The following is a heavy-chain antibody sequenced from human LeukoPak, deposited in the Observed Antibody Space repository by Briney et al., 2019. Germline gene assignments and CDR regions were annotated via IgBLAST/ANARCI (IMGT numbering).Heavy chain of an antibody. D-gene: IGHD5-24*01. CDR1: GFNFSTYA. V-gene: IGHV3-48*04. Sequence: GGSLRLSCAASGFNFSTYAMNWVRQAPGKGLEWIAYISGSSRAIFYADSVKGRFTISRDNSKNSLYLQMNSLRAEDTALYYCAKDIGMATITSHFDYWGQGTLVTVSS. J-gene: IGHJ4*02. CDR2: ISGSSRAI. CDR3: AKDIGMATITSHFDY.